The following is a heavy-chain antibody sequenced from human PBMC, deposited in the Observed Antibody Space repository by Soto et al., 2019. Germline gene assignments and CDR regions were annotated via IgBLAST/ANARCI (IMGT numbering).Heavy chain of an antibody. CDR1: GFTFNIYT. V-gene: IGHV3-21*06. Sequence: LRLSCAASGFTFNIYTMNWVRQAPGQGLEWLSSISSCSTYISYADSVKGRFIISRDNAKTSLYLQMISLGVEGTAVYYCARESEDLTSNFDYWGQGTLVNDSS. CDR3: ARESEDLTSNFDY. J-gene: IGHJ4*02. CDR2: ISSCSTYI.